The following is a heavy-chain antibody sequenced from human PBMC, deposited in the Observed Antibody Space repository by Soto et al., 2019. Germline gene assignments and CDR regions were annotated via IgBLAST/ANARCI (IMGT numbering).Heavy chain of an antibody. CDR3: ARHPRARTTVVFDY. J-gene: IGHJ4*02. CDR2: IYYSGST. Sequence: QLQLQESGPGLVKPSETLSLTCTVSGGSISSSSYYWGWIRQPPGKGLEWIGSIYYSGSTYYTPSLKSRVTISVETSKNQFSLTLSSVTAADTAVYYCARHPRARTTVVFDYWGQGTLVTVSS. D-gene: IGHD4-17*01. V-gene: IGHV4-39*01. CDR1: GGSISSSSYY.